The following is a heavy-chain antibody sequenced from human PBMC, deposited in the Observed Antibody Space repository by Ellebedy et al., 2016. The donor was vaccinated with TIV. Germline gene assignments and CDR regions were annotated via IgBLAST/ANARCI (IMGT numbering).Heavy chain of an antibody. CDR1: GGSISSSSYY. D-gene: IGHD1-7*01. CDR3: ARTGTTGDVFDI. V-gene: IGHV4-61*03. CDR2: VSYSGST. J-gene: IGHJ3*02. Sequence: SETLSLXXTVSGGSISSSSYYWGWIRQPPGKGLEWIGYVSYSGSTNYNPPLRSRVTVSLDTSKNHFSLKVTSVTAADTAIYYCARTGTTGDVFDIWGQGTMVTVSS.